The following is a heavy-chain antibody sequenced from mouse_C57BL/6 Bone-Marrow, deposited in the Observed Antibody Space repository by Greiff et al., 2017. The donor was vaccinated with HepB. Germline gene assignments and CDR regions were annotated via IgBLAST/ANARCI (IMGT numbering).Heavy chain of an antibody. D-gene: IGHD3-1*01. J-gene: IGHJ4*01. Sequence: VQLQQPGAELVKPGASVKLSCKASGYTFTSYWMHWVKQRPGQGLEWIGMIHPNSGSTNYNEKFKSKATLTVDKSSSTAYMQLSSLTSEDYAVYYCARSGGYYAMDYWGQGTSVTVSS. CDR3: ARSGGYYAMDY. V-gene: IGHV1-64*01. CDR1: GYTFTSYW. CDR2: IHPNSGST.